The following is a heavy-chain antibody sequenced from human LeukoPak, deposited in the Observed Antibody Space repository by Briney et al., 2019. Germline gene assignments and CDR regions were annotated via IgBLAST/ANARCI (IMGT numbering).Heavy chain of an antibody. CDR1: GGSISSYY. Sequence: SETLSLTCTVSGGSISSYYWSWIRQPPGKGLEWIGYTYYSGSTNYNPSLKSRVTISVDTSKNQFSLKLSSVTAADTAVYYCARVSNGGYCSGGSCYPGAFDIWGQGTMVTVSS. J-gene: IGHJ3*02. CDR2: TYYSGST. CDR3: ARVSNGGYCSGGSCYPGAFDI. V-gene: IGHV4-59*01. D-gene: IGHD2-15*01.